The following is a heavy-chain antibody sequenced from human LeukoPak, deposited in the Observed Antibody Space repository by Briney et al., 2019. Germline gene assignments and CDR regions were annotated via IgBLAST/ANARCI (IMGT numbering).Heavy chain of an antibody. V-gene: IGHV3-30*04. CDR2: ISYDGSKE. D-gene: IGHD2-2*01. CDR1: GFSFSSYA. J-gene: IGHJ4*02. Sequence: GRSLRLSCAASGFSFSSYAMHWVRQAPGKGLEWVAVISYDGSKEYYTDSVKGRFTISRDNSKNTLYLQMNSLRAEDTAVYYCARDREASCFDYWGQGTLVTVSS. CDR3: ARDREASCFDY.